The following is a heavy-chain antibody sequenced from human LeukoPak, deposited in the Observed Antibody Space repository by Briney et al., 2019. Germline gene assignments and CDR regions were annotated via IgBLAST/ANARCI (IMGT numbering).Heavy chain of an antibody. CDR3: ARSLSTVTPPDWYFDL. CDR2: IYTSGST. CDR1: GGSFSGYY. D-gene: IGHD4-17*01. V-gene: IGHV4-59*10. Sequence: SETLSLTCAVYGGSFSGYYWSWIRQPAGKGLEWIGRIYTSGSTNYNPSLKSRVTMSVDTSKNQFSLKLSSVTAADTAVYYCARSLSTVTPPDWYFDLWGRGTLVTVSS. J-gene: IGHJ2*01.